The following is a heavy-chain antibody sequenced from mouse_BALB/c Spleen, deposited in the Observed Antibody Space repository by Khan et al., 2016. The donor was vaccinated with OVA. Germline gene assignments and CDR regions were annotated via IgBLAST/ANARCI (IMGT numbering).Heavy chain of an antibody. Sequence: QVQLQQSGAELVKPGASVKLSCKASGYTFTSYYMYWVKQRPGQGLEWIGEINPSDGDTNFNEKFKSKATLTVDKSSSTVYMQLSSLTSEDSAVYYCTRSGYGTFAYWGQGTLVTASA. CDR3: TRSGYGTFAY. J-gene: IGHJ3*01. CDR2: INPSDGDT. CDR1: GYTFTSYY. D-gene: IGHD2-1*01. V-gene: IGHV1S81*02.